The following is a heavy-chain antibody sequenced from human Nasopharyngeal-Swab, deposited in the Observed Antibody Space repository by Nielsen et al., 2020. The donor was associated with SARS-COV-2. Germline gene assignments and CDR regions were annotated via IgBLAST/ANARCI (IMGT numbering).Heavy chain of an antibody. CDR2: IFSNDEK. V-gene: IGHV2-26*01. J-gene: IGHJ6*02. CDR3: ARNVDILTGYYPSYYYGMDV. D-gene: IGHD3-9*01. CDR1: GFSLSNARMG. Sequence: SGPTLVQPTETLTLTCTVSGFSLSNARMGVSWIRQPPVKALEWLAHIFSNDEKSYSTSLKSRLTISKDTSKSQVVLTMTNMDPVDTATYYCARNVDILTGYYPSYYYGMDVWGQGTTVTVSS.